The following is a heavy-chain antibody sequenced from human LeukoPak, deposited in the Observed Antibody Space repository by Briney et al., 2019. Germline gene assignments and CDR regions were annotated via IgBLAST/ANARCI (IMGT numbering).Heavy chain of an antibody. V-gene: IGHV3-23*01. CDR3: AKEVYYFDTSGLYSFAFDI. Sequence: GGSLRLSCAASGFTFSSYSMNWVRQAPGKGLEWVSAISASGGSTYYADSVKGRFTISRDNSKNTLYLQMNSLRVEDTAVYYCAKEVYYFDTSGLYSFAFDIWGQGTMVTVPS. CDR2: ISASGGST. CDR1: GFTFSSYS. J-gene: IGHJ3*02. D-gene: IGHD3-22*01.